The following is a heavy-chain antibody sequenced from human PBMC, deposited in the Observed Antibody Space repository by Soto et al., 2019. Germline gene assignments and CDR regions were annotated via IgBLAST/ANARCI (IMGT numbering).Heavy chain of an antibody. CDR2: IYPGDSDT. CDR1: GKAFTSFW. J-gene: IGHJ3*02. V-gene: IGHV5-51*01. Sequence: GESLKISCKISGKAFTSFWVVWVRQMPGRGLEWMGNIYPGDSDTRYTPPFQGQVTISADKSTNTAYLQWHSLQASDTALYYCAKQDDRGALEIWGQGTMVTVSS. D-gene: IGHD3-22*01. CDR3: AKQDDRGALEI.